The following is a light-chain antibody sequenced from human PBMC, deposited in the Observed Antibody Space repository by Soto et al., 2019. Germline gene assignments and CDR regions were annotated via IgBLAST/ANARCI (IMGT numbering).Light chain of an antibody. CDR3: QQYNNWPPYT. Sequence: EIVITQSPSTLSVSPGERATLSCRASQSVYSNLAWYQQRPGQAPRLLIYGASTRATGIAARFSGSGSGTEFTLTISSLQSEDFAVYYCQQYNNWPPYTFGQGTRLEIK. V-gene: IGKV3-15*01. J-gene: IGKJ5*01. CDR1: QSVYSN. CDR2: GAS.